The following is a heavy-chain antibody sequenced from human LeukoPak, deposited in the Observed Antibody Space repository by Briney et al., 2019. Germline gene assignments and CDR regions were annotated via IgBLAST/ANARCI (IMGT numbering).Heavy chain of an antibody. J-gene: IGHJ4*02. D-gene: IGHD6-13*01. Sequence: SETLSLTCAVYGGSFSGYYWSWIRQPPGKGLEWIGEINHSGSTNYNPSLKSRVTISVDTSKNQFSLKLSSVTAADTAVYYCARGRTSYQQQLAPIPHYFDYWGQGTLVTVSS. V-gene: IGHV4-34*01. CDR1: GGSFSGYY. CDR2: INHSGST. CDR3: ARGRTSYQQQLAPIPHYFDY.